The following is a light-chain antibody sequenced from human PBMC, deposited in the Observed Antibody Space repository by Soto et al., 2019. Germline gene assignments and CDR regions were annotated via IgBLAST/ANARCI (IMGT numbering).Light chain of an antibody. CDR2: GAS. V-gene: IGKV3-15*01. CDR3: QQYNNWPPWT. J-gene: IGKJ1*01. CDR1: QSVSSN. Sequence: EIVMTQSPATLSVSPGERATLSCRASQSVSSNLAWYQQKPGQAPRLLIYGASTRATGIPARFSGSGSGTEVTLTISSLQSGDVAVYYCQQYNNWPPWTVGQGTKVEIK.